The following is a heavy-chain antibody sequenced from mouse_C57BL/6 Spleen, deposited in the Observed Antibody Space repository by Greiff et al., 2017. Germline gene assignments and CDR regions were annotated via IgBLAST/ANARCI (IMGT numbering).Heavy chain of an antibody. J-gene: IGHJ2*01. CDR2: ISSGSSTI. Sequence: EVKLVESGGGLVKPGGSLKLSCAASGFTFSDYGMHWVRQAPEKGLEWVAYISSGSSTIYYADTVKGRFTISRDNAKNTLFLQMTSLRSEDTAMYYCARGGNYQFDYWGQGTTLTVSS. CDR1: GFTFSDYG. V-gene: IGHV5-17*01. CDR3: ARGGNYQFDY. D-gene: IGHD2-1*01.